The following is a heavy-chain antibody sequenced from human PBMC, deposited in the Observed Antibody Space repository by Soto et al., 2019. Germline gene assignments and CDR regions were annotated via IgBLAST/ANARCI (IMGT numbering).Heavy chain of an antibody. Sequence: SETLSLTCTVSGGSISSGGYYWSWIRQHPGKGLEWIGYIYYSGSTYYNPSLKSRVTISVDTSKNQFSLKLSSVTAADTAVYYCAREPYIWGSYRQYYFDYWGQGTLVTVSS. CDR2: IYYSGST. V-gene: IGHV4-31*03. D-gene: IGHD3-16*02. CDR3: AREPYIWGSYRQYYFDY. CDR1: GGSISSGGYY. J-gene: IGHJ4*02.